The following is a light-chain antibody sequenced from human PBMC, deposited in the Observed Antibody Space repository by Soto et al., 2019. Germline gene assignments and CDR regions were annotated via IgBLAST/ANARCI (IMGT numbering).Light chain of an antibody. CDR3: QQYGTSPLFT. V-gene: IGKV3-20*01. CDR1: QSVNSNS. J-gene: IGKJ3*01. CDR2: GAS. Sequence: EIVLTQSPGTLSLSPGERATLSCRASQSVNSNSLAWYQQQSGQPPRLIIYGASSRATGIPDRFSGSGSGTDFTLTINRLEPEDFAVYYCQQYGTSPLFTFGPGTKVDIK.